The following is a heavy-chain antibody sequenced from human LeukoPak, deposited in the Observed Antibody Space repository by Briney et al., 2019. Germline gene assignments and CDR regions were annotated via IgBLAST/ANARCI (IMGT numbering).Heavy chain of an antibody. CDR2: ISSSSSYI. J-gene: IGHJ4*02. CDR3: ARDWVVTGGNGDY. V-gene: IGHV3-21*01. D-gene: IGHD4-23*01. Sequence: GGSLRLSCAASGFIFSNYNMNWVRQAPGKGLEWVSSISSSSSYIYYADSVKGRFTISRDNAKNSLYLQMNSLRAEDTAVYYCARDWVVTGGNGDYWGQGTLVTVSS. CDR1: GFIFSNYN.